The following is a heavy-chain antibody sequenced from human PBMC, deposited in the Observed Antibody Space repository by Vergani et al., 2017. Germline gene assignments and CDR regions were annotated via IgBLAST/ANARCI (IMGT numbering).Heavy chain of an antibody. CDR2: IYWNDDQ. V-gene: IGHV2-5*04. CDR3: VYRKAECGTNGCFCPFYCYYYMDV. J-gene: IGHJ6*03. Sequence: QITLKESGPTLVKPTQTLTLTCTFSGFSLNTHGVSVAWIRPPPGKALDWLALIYWNDDQHYSPSLNNRVTITKDTSKNQVVLTMTNMDYVDTGTYYCVYRKAECGTNGCFCPFYCYYYMDVWGKGSTVTVSS. D-gene: IGHD1-7*01. CDR1: GFSLNTHGVS.